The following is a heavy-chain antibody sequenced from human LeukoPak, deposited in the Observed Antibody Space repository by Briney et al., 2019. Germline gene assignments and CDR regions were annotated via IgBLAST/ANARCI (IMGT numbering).Heavy chain of an antibody. V-gene: IGHV1-2*02. D-gene: IGHD3-22*01. CDR3: ARVDYSDSSGFSD. CDR2: INPNSGGT. CDR1: GYTVTGYY. Sequence: ASVKVSCKASGYTVTGYYLHWARQAPGQGLEWMGWINPNSGGTSYAQKFQGRVTMTRDTSISTAYMELNRLRSDDTAVYYCARVDYSDSSGFSDWGQGTLVTVSS. J-gene: IGHJ4*02.